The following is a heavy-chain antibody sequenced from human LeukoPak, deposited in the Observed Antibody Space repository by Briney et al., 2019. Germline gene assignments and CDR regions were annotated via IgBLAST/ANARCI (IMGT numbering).Heavy chain of an antibody. D-gene: IGHD5-24*01. Sequence: SAKVSCKASGGTFSSYAISWVRQAPGQGLEWMGRIIPIFGTANYAQKFQGRVTITTDESTSTAYMELSSLRSGDTAVYYCARGDGYNLYYYYYMDVWGKGTTVTVSS. V-gene: IGHV1-69*05. CDR3: ARGDGYNLYYYYYMDV. CDR1: GGTFSSYA. CDR2: IIPIFGTA. J-gene: IGHJ6*03.